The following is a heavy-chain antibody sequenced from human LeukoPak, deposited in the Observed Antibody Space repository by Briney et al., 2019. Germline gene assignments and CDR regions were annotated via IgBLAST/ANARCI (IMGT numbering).Heavy chain of an antibody. J-gene: IGHJ5*02. V-gene: IGHV4-4*02. CDR1: GGSISSSNW. CDR3: ARSYYYGSGIRGFDP. Sequence: SGTLSLTCAVSGGSISSSNWWSWVPQPPGKGLEWIGEIYHSGSTNYNPSLKSRVTISVDKSKNQFSLKLSSVTAADTAVYYCARSYYYGSGIRGFDPWGQGTLVTVSS. D-gene: IGHD3-10*01. CDR2: IYHSGST.